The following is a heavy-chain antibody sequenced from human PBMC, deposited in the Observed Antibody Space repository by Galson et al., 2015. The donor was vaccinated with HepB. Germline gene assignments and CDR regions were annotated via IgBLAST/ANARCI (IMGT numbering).Heavy chain of an antibody. V-gene: IGHV4-39*01. Sequence: ETLSLTCSVSGGSISSRDYFWGWIRQPPGKGLEWVVTVYYSGSAYYNPSLKSRVPISVDTSKNQFSLGLNSVTAADTAVYYCARLGGLHYDSWSGYPPDWFDPWGQGTLVTVSS. CDR1: GGSISSRDYF. CDR3: ARLGGLHYDSWSGYPPDWFDP. D-gene: IGHD3-3*01. CDR2: VYYSGSA. J-gene: IGHJ5*02.